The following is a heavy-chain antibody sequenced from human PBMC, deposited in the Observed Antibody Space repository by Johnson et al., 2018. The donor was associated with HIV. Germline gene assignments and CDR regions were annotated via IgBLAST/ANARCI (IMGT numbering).Heavy chain of an antibody. CDR2: ISYDGINK. Sequence: QVQLVESGGGEVQPGGSLRLSCVASGFNFGAYGMNWVRQAPGKGLEWVAIISYDGINKYYADSVKGRFTISRDNSKNTLYLQRNSLRIEDTVVYYCASVGTAMVDTFDIWGQGTMVTVSS. D-gene: IGHD5-18*01. V-gene: IGHV3-30*19. J-gene: IGHJ3*02. CDR3: ASVGTAMVDTFDI. CDR1: GFNFGAYG.